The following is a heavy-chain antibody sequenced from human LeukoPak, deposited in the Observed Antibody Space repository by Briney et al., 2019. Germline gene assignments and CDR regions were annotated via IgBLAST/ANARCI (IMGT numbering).Heavy chain of an antibody. Sequence: PGGSLRLSCAASGFTVSSNYMSWVRQAPGKGLVWVSRINSDGSSTSYADSVKGRFTISRDNAKNTLNLQMNSLRAEDTAVYYCARDGYTYGYGAFDIWGQGTMVTVPS. J-gene: IGHJ3*02. CDR1: GFTVSSNY. D-gene: IGHD5-18*01. CDR3: ARDGYTYGYGAFDI. CDR2: INSDGSST. V-gene: IGHV3-74*01.